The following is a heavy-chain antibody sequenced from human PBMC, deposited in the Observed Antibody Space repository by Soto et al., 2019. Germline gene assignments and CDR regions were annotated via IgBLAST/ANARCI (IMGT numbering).Heavy chain of an antibody. CDR1: GGSFSGYY. D-gene: IGHD3-10*01. V-gene: IGHV4-34*01. Sequence: SETLSLTCAVYGGSFSGYYWTWIRQPPGTGLEWIGEINHSGSTNYNPSLKSRVTISVDTSKNQFSLKLTSVTAADTAVYYCARHEYYASGSYSWGQGTLVTVSS. J-gene: IGHJ5*02. CDR3: ARHEYYASGSYS. CDR2: INHSGST.